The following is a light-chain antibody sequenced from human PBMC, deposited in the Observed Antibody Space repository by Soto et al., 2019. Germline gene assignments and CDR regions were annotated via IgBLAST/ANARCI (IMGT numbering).Light chain of an antibody. CDR2: AAS. J-gene: IGKJ5*01. V-gene: IGKV1-39*01. CDR3: QQSYSTRIT. CDR1: QSISSY. Sequence: DIQMTQSPSSLSASVGDRVTITCRGSQSISSYLNWYQQKPGKAPKLLIYAASSLQSGVPSRFSGSGSGTDFTLTISSLQPEDFATYYCQQSYSTRITFDQGTRLEIK.